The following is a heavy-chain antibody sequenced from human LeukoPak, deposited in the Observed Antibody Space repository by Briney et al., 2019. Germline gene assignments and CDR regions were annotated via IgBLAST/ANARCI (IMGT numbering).Heavy chain of an antibody. D-gene: IGHD4-17*01. J-gene: IGHJ4*02. CDR3: ARGLSYGDYDV. CDR2: INHSGST. V-gene: IGHV4-34*01. CDR1: GGSFSGYY. Sequence: SETLSLTCAVYGGSFSGYYWSWNRQPPGKGLEWIGEINHSGSTSYNPSLKSRVTISVDTSKNQFSLKLSSVTAADTAVYYCARGLSYGDYDVWGQGTLVTVSS.